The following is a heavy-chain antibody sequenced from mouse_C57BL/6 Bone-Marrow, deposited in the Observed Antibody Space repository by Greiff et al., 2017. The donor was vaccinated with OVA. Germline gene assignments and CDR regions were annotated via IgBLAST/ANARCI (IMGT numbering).Heavy chain of an antibody. J-gene: IGHJ3*01. D-gene: IGHD2-2*01. CDR2: IWSGGST. CDR3: AREGAGGYPWFAY. Sequence: VQLQQSGPGLVQPSQSLSITCTASGFSLTSYGVHWVRQSPGKGLEWLGVIWSGGSTDYNAAFISRLSISKDNSKGQVFLKMNRLQADDTAIYYCAREGAGGYPWFAYWGQGTLVTVSA. CDR1: GFSLTSYG. V-gene: IGHV2-2*01.